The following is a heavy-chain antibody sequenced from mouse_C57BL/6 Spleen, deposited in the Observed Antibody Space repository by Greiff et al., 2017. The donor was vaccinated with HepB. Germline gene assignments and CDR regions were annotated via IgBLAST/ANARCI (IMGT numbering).Heavy chain of an antibody. Sequence: EVQLQQSGPELVKPGASVKISCKASGYTFTDYYMNWVKQSHGKSLEWIGDINPNNGGTSYNQKFKGKATLTVDKSSSTAYMELRSLTSEDSAVYYCARVRSSYAFAYWGQGTLVTVSA. CDR1: GYTFTDYY. CDR3: ARVRSSYAFAY. D-gene: IGHD1-1*01. CDR2: INPNNGGT. V-gene: IGHV1-26*01. J-gene: IGHJ3*01.